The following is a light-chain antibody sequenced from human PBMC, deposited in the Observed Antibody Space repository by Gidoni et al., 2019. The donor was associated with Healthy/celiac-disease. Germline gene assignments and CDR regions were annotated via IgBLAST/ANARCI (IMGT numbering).Light chain of an antibody. CDR1: QSVSSY. CDR2: DAS. V-gene: IGKV3-11*01. CDR3: QQRSNWHT. J-gene: IGKJ2*01. Sequence: IVLTQSPATLSLSPGERVTLSCRASQSVSSYLAWYQQKPGQAPRLLIYDASNRATGIPARFSGSGSGTDFTLTISSLEPEDFAVYYCQQRSNWHTFXXXTKLEIK.